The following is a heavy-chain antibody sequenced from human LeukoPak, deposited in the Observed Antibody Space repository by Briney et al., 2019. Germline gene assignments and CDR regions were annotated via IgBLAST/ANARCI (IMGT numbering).Heavy chain of an antibody. CDR2: INPNSGGT. CDR3: ARDLSAARGWAWL. V-gene: IGHV1-2*02. CDR1: GYTFTGYY. Sequence: GASVKVSCKASGYTFTGYYMHWVRQAPGQELEGMGWINPNSGGTNYAQKFQGRVTMTRDTSISTAYMELSRLRSDDTAVYYCARDLSAARGWAWLWGRGTLVTVSS. D-gene: IGHD6-6*01. J-gene: IGHJ2*01.